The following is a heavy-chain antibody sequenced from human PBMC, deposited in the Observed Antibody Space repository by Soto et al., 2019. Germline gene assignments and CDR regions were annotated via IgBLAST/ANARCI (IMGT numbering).Heavy chain of an antibody. D-gene: IGHD1-26*01. CDR3: ARDRVLILRGASYSLDI. CDR1: GFIFSSYG. J-gene: IGHJ3*02. Sequence: QVPLVESGGGVVQPGMSLRLSCAASGFIFSSYGMHWVRHAPGKGLEWVAVIWYDGSSEYYADSVKGRFTISRDNSKTTLYLQMTAMRAEDTAIYYCARDRVLILRGASYSLDIWGLGTMVTVSS. CDR2: IWYDGSSE. V-gene: IGHV3-33*01.